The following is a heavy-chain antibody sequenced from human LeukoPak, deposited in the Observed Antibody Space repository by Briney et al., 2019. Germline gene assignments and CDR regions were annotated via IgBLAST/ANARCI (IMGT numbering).Heavy chain of an antibody. J-gene: IGHJ4*02. Sequence: GGSLRLSCAASGFTFSDYYMAWIRQAPGKGLEWVSYISSGSSYTKYADSVKGRFTISRDNAKKSLYLQMNSLRAEDTAVYYCARVGGYTAMADYWGQGTLVTVSS. CDR3: ARVGGYTAMADY. CDR1: GFTFSDYY. V-gene: IGHV3-11*05. CDR2: ISSGSSYT. D-gene: IGHD5-18*01.